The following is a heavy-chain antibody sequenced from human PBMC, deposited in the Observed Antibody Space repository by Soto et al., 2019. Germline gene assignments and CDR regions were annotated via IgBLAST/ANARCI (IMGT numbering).Heavy chain of an antibody. CDR3: AFGVVPAAMPLDY. Sequence: QVQLVQSGAAVQKPGSSVKVSCKASGGTFSSYAISWVRQAPGQGLEWMGGIIPIFGTANYAQKFQGRVTITADESTSTAYVALSSLSTEDTAVYYCAFGVVPAAMPLDYWGQGTLVTVSS. CDR1: GGTFSSYA. D-gene: IGHD2-2*01. J-gene: IGHJ4*02. V-gene: IGHV1-69*01. CDR2: IIPIFGTA.